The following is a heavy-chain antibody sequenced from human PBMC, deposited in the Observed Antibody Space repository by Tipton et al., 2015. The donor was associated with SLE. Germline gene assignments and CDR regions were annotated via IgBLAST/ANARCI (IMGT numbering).Heavy chain of an antibody. CDR1: GFTFSSYA. Sequence: SLRLSCAASGFTFSSYAMHWVRQAPGKGLEWVAVISYDGSNKYYADSVKGRFTISRDNSKNTLYLQMNSLRAEDTAVYYCARVWARVIIPDLRTDYYLDVWGKGTTVTVSS. D-gene: IGHD3-3*01. J-gene: IGHJ6*03. CDR3: ARVWARVIIPDLRTDYYLDV. V-gene: IGHV3-30*04. CDR2: ISYDGSNK.